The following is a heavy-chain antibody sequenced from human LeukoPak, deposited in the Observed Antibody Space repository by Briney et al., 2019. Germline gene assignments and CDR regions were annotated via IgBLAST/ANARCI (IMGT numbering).Heavy chain of an antibody. V-gene: IGHV3-23*01. CDR2: IRNSGVIT. CDR1: GFTFSSYA. Sequence: PGGSLRLSCAASGFTFSSYAMSWVRQAPGKGLEGVSAIRNSGVITYYADSVKGRFTISRDNSKNTLYLQMNSLRAEDTAVYYCAKMRPEIVVVAEIDFWGQGTLVTVSS. CDR3: AKMRPEIVVVAEIDF. D-gene: IGHD2-15*01. J-gene: IGHJ4*02.